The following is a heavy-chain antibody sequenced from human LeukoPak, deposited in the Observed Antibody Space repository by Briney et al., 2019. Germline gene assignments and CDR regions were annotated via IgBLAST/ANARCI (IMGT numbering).Heavy chain of an antibody. V-gene: IGHV3-7*01. Sequence: TGGSLRLSCAASGFIFSSYWMSWVRQAPGEGLEWVANIKQDGSKKSYVDSVKGRFTISRDNAKNSLYLQMNSLRAEDTAVYYCATWSAAGSFDYWGQGTLVTVSS. CDR1: GFIFSSYW. D-gene: IGHD6-13*01. CDR3: ATWSAAGSFDY. J-gene: IGHJ4*02. CDR2: IKQDGSKK.